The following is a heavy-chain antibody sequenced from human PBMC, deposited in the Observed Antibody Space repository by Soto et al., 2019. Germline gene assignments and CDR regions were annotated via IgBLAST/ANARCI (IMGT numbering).Heavy chain of an antibody. CDR1: GYTVTNYA. J-gene: IGHJ4*02. Sequence: QVQLVQSGAEVKKPGASVKVSCKASGYTVTNYAISWVRQAPGQGLEWMGWISAYNGKTNYAQKLRVRDTMTTETSTSTAYMELRSMRSDDTAVYYCARDSPPVDYWGQGTLVTVSS. CDR2: ISAYNGKT. CDR3: ARDSPPVDY. V-gene: IGHV1-18*01.